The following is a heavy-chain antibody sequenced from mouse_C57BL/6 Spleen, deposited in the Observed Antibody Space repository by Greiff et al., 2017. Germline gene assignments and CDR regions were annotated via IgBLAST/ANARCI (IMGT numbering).Heavy chain of an antibody. Sequence: QVQLQQPGAELVMPGASVKLSCKASGYTFTSHWMHWVKQRPGQGLEWIGEIDPSDSYTNYNQKFKGKSTLTVDKSSSTAYMQLSSLTSEDSAVYYCARRDYGVYYFDYWGQGTTLTVSS. J-gene: IGHJ2*01. CDR2: IDPSDSYT. V-gene: IGHV1-69*01. D-gene: IGHD1-1*01. CDR1: GYTFTSHW. CDR3: ARRDYGVYYFDY.